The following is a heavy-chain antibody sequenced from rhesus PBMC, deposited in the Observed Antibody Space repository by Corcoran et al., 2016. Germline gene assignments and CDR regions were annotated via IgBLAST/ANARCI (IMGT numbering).Heavy chain of an antibody. CDR3: ARRRVATVAATY. CDR1: GSTFSDYY. CDR2: INPKTGGK. V-gene: IGHV1-138*01. Sequence: VQLVKSGAEVKKPGSSVTVSCKAFGSTFSDYYIPWVLPSPGQGLDWVGEINPKTGGKNYAQKFQGRVSMTRDTSTSTAYMELSSRRSEDTAVYYCARRRVATVAATYWGQGVLVTVSS. D-gene: IGHD4-29*01. J-gene: IGHJ4*01.